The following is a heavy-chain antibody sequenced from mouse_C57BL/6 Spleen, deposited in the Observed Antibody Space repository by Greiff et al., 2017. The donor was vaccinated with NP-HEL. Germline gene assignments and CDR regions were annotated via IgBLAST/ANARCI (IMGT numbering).Heavy chain of an antibody. V-gene: IGHV5-9*01. D-gene: IGHD2-5*01. CDR3: ARQATYYSNPYYFDY. CDR2: ISGGGGNT. Sequence: EVKLVESGGGLVKPGGSLKLSCAASGFTFSSYTMSWVRQTPEKRLEWVATISGGGGNTYYPDSVKGRFTISRDNAKNTLYLQMSSLRSEDTALYYCARQATYYSNPYYFDYWGQGTTLTVSS. J-gene: IGHJ2*01. CDR1: GFTFSSYT.